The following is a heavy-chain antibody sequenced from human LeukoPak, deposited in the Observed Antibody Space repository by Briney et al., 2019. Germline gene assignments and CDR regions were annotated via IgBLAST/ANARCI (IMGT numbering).Heavy chain of an antibody. CDR2: INTNSGGT. Sequence: ASVKVSCKASGYTFTGHYIHWVRQAPVRGLEWMGWINTNSGGTNYAQKFQDRITMTRDTSINTAYMELSRLRFDDTAVYYCARDYYDSRGGSFDYWGQGTLVTVSS. D-gene: IGHD3-22*01. CDR1: GYTFTGHY. CDR3: ARDYYDSRGGSFDY. J-gene: IGHJ4*02. V-gene: IGHV1-2*02.